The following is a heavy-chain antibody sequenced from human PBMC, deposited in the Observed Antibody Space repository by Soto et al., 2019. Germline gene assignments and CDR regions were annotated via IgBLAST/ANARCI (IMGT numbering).Heavy chain of an antibody. CDR2: IYHSGST. J-gene: IGHJ4*02. Sequence: QLQLQESGSGLVKPSQTLSLTCAVSGGSISSGGYSWSWIRQPPGKGLEWIGYIYHSGSTSYNPSLKSRVTMSVDKSKNQFSLRLSSVTAADTAVYYCARYTYYSGSSYYFDYWGQGTLVTVSS. D-gene: IGHD3-10*01. CDR1: GGSISSGGYS. V-gene: IGHV4-30-2*01. CDR3: ARYTYYSGSSYYFDY.